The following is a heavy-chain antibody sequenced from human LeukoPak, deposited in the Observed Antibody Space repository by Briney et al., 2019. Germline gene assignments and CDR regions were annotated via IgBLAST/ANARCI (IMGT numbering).Heavy chain of an antibody. CDR2: ICSSGSA. V-gene: IGHV4-31*03. CDR3: ARDGGGSLHGMDV. D-gene: IGHD2-15*01. J-gene: IGHJ6*02. CDR1: GGSIGSGVYC. Sequence: PSQTLSLTCTVSGGSIGSGVYCWRWIRQRPGEGLQWIGYICSSGSAYYNASLKSRVSMSTDTFNNQFSLKLNSVTAADTAVYYCARDGGGSLHGMDVWGQGTTVTVSS.